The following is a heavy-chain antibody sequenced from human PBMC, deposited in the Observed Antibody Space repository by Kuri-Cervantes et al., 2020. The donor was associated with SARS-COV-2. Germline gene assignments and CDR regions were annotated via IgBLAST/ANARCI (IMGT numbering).Heavy chain of an antibody. Sequence: GESLKISCAASGFTFSNAWMSWVRQAPGKGLEWVSYISSSGSTIYYADSVKGRFTISRDNAKNSLYLQMNSLRAKDTAVYYCARDHEVVTADPDAFDIWGQGTMVTVSS. J-gene: IGHJ3*02. V-gene: IGHV3-11*04. CDR2: ISSSGSTI. CDR1: GFTFSNAW. CDR3: ARDHEVVTADPDAFDI. D-gene: IGHD2-21*02.